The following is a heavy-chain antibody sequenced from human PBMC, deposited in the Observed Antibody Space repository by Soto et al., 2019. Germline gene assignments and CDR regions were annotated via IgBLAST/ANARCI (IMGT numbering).Heavy chain of an antibody. CDR1: GGSISSANFY. CDR3: ARTAQREYCSGGSCLDY. CDR2: IFYSGST. J-gene: IGHJ4*02. Sequence: QVQLQESGPGLVKSSETLSLTCTVSGGSISSANFYWSWIRQLPGKGLEYIGYIFYSGSTYYNPSLKSRVTISVDTSKTRFSLKLSSVTAADTAVYFCARTAQREYCSGGSCLDYWGQGTLVTVSS. V-gene: IGHV4-31*03. D-gene: IGHD2-15*01.